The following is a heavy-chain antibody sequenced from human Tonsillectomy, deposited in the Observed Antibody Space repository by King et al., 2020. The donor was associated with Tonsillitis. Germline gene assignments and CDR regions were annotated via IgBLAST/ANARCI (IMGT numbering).Heavy chain of an antibody. J-gene: IGHJ3*01. CDR3: ARGVFVTAILDAFDV. CDR1: GYTFSNYP. Sequence: QLVQSGSELKNPGASVKVSCKASGYTFSNYPITWVRQAPGQGLEWMGWIKANAGNPRYAQDFTGRFVFSLDTSVSTAYLQISSLEAADTAVYYCARGVFVTAILDAFDVLGQGTMVTVSS. V-gene: IGHV7-4-1*02. CDR2: IKANAGNP. D-gene: IGHD2-21*02.